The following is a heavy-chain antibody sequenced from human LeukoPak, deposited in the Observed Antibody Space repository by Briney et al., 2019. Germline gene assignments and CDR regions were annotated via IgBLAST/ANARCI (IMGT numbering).Heavy chain of an antibody. Sequence: GGSLRLSCAASGFTFSSYAMSWVRQTPGKGLEWVSVISGGGDSTYYADSVKGRFTISRDNSKNTLYLEMNSLRAEDTALYYCAREVPYFDLWGRGTLVTVSS. CDR1: GFTFSSYA. CDR2: ISGGGDST. CDR3: AREVPYFDL. V-gene: IGHV3-23*01. J-gene: IGHJ2*01.